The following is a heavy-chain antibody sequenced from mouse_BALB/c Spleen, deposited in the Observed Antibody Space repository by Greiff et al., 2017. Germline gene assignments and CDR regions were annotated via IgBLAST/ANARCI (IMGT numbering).Heavy chain of an antibody. V-gene: IGHV14-1*02. CDR2: IDPENGNT. D-gene: IGHD2-3*01. J-gene: IGHJ2*01. CDR1: GFNIKDYY. CDR3: AYDDY. Sequence: VQLQQSGVELVRPGALVKLSCKASGFNIKDYYMHWVKQRPEQGLEWIGWIDPENGNTIYDPKFQGKASITADTSSNTAYLQLSSLTSEDTAVYYCAYDDYWGQGTTLTVSS.